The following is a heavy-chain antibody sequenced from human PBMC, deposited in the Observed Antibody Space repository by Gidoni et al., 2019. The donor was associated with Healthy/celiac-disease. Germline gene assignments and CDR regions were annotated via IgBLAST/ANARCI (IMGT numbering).Heavy chain of an antibody. V-gene: IGHV3-15*01. Sequence: GGSLRLSCAASGFTFSNAWRSWVRQAPGKGLEWVGRIKSKTDGGTTDYAAPVKGRFTISRDDSKNTLYLQMNSLKTEDTAVYDCTTGYGSGSSFDYWGQGTLVTVSS. CDR3: TTGYGSGSSFDY. D-gene: IGHD3-10*01. J-gene: IGHJ4*02. CDR1: GFTFSNAW. CDR2: IKSKTDGGTT.